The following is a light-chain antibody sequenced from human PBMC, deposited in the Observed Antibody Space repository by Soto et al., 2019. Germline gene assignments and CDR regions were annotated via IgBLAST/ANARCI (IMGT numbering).Light chain of an antibody. J-gene: IGLJ1*01. CDR2: EVS. Sequence: QSVLTQPPSASGSPGQSVTISCAGTSSDVGGYNYVSWYQQYPGKVPKLMIYEVSERPSGVPDRFSGSKSGNTASLTVSGLQAEDEGTYYCSSYGGYNNVVFGTGTKVTVL. CDR3: SSYGGYNNVV. CDR1: SSDVGGYNY. V-gene: IGLV2-8*01.